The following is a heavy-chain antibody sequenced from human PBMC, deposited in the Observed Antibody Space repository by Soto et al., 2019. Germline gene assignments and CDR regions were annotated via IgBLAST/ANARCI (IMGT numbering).Heavy chain of an antibody. D-gene: IGHD5-12*01. CDR2: INPNSGGT. CDR3: ATSPPYSGYDPSPVLFDY. CDR1: GYTFTGYY. Sequence: ASVKVPCKASGYTFTGYYMHWVRQAPGQGLEWMGWINPNSGGTNYAQKFQGWVTMTRDTSISTAYMELSRLRSDDTAVSYSATSPPYSGYDPSPVLFDYCGEGTLVTVYS. V-gene: IGHV1-2*04. J-gene: IGHJ4*02.